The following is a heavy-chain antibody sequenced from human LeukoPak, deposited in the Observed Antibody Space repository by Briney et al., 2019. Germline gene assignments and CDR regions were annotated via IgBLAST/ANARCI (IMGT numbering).Heavy chain of an antibody. Sequence: GGSLRLSCAGSGLPFSSYEMNWVRQAPGKGLEWISYISSRGTTIYYADSVKGRFTISRDNAENSLYLQMNGLRVEDTGVYYCARVYDTSGYKTPPPDYWGQGTLVTVSS. CDR1: GLPFSSYE. CDR3: ARVYDTSGYKTPPPDY. J-gene: IGHJ4*02. D-gene: IGHD3-22*01. CDR2: ISSRGTTI. V-gene: IGHV3-48*03.